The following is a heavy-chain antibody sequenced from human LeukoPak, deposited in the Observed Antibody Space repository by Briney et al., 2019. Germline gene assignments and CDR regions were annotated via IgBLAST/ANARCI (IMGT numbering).Heavy chain of an antibody. D-gene: IGHD1-26*01. V-gene: IGHV3-20*04. J-gene: IGHJ4*02. CDR1: GFTFDDYG. CDR3: AREANSGSFLYYFDY. CDR2: INWNGGST. Sequence: GGSLRLSCAASGFTFDDYGMSWVRQAPGKGLEWVSGINWNGGSTGYADSVKGRCTISRDNAKNSLYLQMNSLRAEDTALYYCAREANSGSFLYYFDYWGQGTLVTVSS.